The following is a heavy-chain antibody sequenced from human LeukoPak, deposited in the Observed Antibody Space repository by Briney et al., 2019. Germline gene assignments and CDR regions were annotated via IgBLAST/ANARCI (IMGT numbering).Heavy chain of an antibody. CDR1: GXTFSNYA. CDR3: AKGEGGDSGWYGDY. J-gene: IGHJ4*02. V-gene: IGHV3-30*18. CDR2: ISYDGTDK. D-gene: IGHD6-19*01. Sequence: PGGSLRLSCAASGXTFSNYAMHWVRQAPGKGLEWVAVISYDGTDKYYADSVKGRFTISRDNSKNTLFLQMNSLRAEDTAMYYCAKGEGGDSGWYGDYWGQGTLVTVSS.